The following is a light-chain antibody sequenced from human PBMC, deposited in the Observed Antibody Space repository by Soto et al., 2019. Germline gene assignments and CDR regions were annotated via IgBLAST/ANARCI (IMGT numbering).Light chain of an antibody. Sequence: DIQLTQSPSFLSASVGDRVTITCRASQGISSYLAWYQQKPGKAPKLLIYAASTLQSGVPSRFSGSGSGTEFTLTISSLQPEDFANYYFQQLNLYPRTFAQVTKVEIK. CDR1: QGISSY. CDR2: AAS. V-gene: IGKV1-9*01. CDR3: QQLNLYPRT. J-gene: IGKJ1*01.